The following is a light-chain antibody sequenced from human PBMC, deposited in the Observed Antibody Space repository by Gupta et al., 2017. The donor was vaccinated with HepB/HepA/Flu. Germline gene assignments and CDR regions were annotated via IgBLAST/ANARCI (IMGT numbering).Light chain of an antibody. CDR2: DNN. V-gene: IGLV1-51*01. CDR1: SSNIGNNY. Sequence: QSVLTQPPSVSAPPGQKVTISCSGSSSNIGNNYVSWYQQLPGTAPKLLIYDNNKRPSGIPDRFSGSKSGTSATLGXTXLQTGDXADYYCGTWDSSLSAVFGGGTKLTVL. CDR3: GTWDSSLSAV. J-gene: IGLJ3*02.